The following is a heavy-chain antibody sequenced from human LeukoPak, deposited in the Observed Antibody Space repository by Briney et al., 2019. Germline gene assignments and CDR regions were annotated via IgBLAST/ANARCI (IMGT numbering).Heavy chain of an antibody. CDR3: TTLVNYYDSSGYGY. CDR1: GFTFRNPG. D-gene: IGHD3-22*01. J-gene: IGHJ4*02. V-gene: IGHV3-15*01. Sequence: GGSLRLSWAASGFTFRNPGMSWVRQAPGKGREWVGGIKSKTDGGTTDYAAPVKGRFTISRDDSKNTLYMQMNSLKTEDTAVYYCTTLVNYYDSSGYGYWGQGTLVTVSS. CDR2: IKSKTDGGTT.